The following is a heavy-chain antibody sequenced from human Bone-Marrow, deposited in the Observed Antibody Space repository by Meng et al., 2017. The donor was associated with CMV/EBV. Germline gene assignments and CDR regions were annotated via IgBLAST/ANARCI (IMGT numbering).Heavy chain of an antibody. J-gene: IGHJ4*02. CDR1: GSISRCGYY. Sequence: GSISRCGYYWSWIRQHPGKGLEWIGYIYYSGSTYYNPSLKSRVTISVDTSKNQFSLKLSSVTAADTAVYYCAKGPDYYGSGSFFDYWGQGTLVTVSS. CDR3: AKGPDYYGSGSFFDY. V-gene: IGHV4-31*02. D-gene: IGHD3-10*01. CDR2: IYYSGST.